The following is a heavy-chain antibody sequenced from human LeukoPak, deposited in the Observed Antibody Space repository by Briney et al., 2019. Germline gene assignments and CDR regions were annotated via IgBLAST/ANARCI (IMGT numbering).Heavy chain of an antibody. D-gene: IGHD3-3*01. CDR2: ISSSGSTI. CDR3: ARAINDFWSGYLDYYYYYMDV. J-gene: IGHJ6*03. Sequence: KTGGSLRLSCAASGFTFSDYYMSWIRQAPGKGLEWVSYISSSGSTIYYADSVKGRFTISRDNAKNSLYLQMNSLRAEDTAVYYCARAINDFWSGYLDYYYYYMDVWGKGTTVTVSS. V-gene: IGHV3-11*01. CDR1: GFTFSDYY.